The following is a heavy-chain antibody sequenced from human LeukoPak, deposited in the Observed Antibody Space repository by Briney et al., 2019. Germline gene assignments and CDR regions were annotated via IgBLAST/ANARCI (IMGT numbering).Heavy chain of an antibody. V-gene: IGHV3-74*01. CDR3: ASTLGGVDTAMVDAFDI. Sequence: GGSLRLSCAASGFTFSSYWMHWVRQAPGKGLVWVSRINSDGSSTSYVDSVKGRFTISRDNAKNTLYLQMSSLRAEDTAVYYCASTLGGVDTAMVDAFDIWGQGTMVTVSS. CDR1: GFTFSSYW. D-gene: IGHD5-18*01. CDR2: INSDGSST. J-gene: IGHJ3*02.